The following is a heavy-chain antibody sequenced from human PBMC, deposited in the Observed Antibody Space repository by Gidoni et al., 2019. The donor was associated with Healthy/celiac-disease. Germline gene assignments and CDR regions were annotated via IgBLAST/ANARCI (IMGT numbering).Heavy chain of an antibody. V-gene: IGHV4-39*01. CDR2: IYYSGST. D-gene: IGHD1-26*01. Sequence: QPPGKGLEWIGSIYYSGSTYYNPSLKSRVTISVDTSKNQSSLKLSSVTAADTAVYYCARLQKWELPYYFDYWGQGTLVTVSS. J-gene: IGHJ4*02. CDR3: ARLQKWELPYYFDY.